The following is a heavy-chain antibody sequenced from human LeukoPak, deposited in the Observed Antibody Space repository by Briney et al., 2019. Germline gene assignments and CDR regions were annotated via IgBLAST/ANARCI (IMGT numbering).Heavy chain of an antibody. V-gene: IGHV1-2*02. J-gene: IGHJ4*02. D-gene: IGHD6-19*01. CDR2: INPNSGGT. CDR3: ARPEAFYSSGWYAFDY. Sequence: ASVRVSCKASGYTFTGYYMHWVRRAPGQGLEWMGWINPNSGGTNYAQKFQGRVTMTRDTSISTAYMELSRLRSDDTAVYYCARPEAFYSSGWYAFDYWGQGTLVTVSS. CDR1: GYTFTGYY.